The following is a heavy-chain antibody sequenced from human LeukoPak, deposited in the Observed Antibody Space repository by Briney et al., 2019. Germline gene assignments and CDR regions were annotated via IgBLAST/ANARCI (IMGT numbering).Heavy chain of an antibody. CDR2: ISGSGGST. CDR1: GFTFSSYW. V-gene: IGHV3-23*01. CDR3: AKDGGEYYDILTGYYPRLYYMDV. D-gene: IGHD3-9*01. J-gene: IGHJ6*03. Sequence: GGSLRLSCAASGFTFSSYWMHWVRQAPGKGLEWVSAISGSGGSTYYADSVKGRFTISRDNSKNTLYLQMNSLRAEDTAVYYCAKDGGEYYDILTGYYPRLYYMDVWGKGTTVTISS.